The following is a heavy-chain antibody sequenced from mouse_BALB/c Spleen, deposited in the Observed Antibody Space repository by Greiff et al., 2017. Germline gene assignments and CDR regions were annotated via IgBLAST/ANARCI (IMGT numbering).Heavy chain of an antibody. D-gene: IGHD2-3*01. CDR2: IDPETGGT. J-gene: IGHJ2*01. CDR3: TRYDGYYPYFDY. Sequence: VKVVESGAELVRPGASVTLSCKASGYTFTDYEMHWVKQTPVHGLEWIGAIDPETGGTAYNQKFKGKATLTADKSSSTAYMELRSLTSEDSAVYYCTRYDGYYPYFDYWGQGTTLTVSS. V-gene: IGHV1-15*01. CDR1: GYTFTDYE.